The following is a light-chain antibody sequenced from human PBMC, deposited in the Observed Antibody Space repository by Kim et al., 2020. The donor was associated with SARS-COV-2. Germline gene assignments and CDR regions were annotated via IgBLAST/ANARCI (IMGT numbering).Light chain of an antibody. J-gene: IGLJ1*01. V-gene: IGLV1-40*01. CDR2: DNT. Sequence: RVTSACTGSSSNIGAGYAVHWYQQLPGTAPKLLIYDNTNRPSGVPDRFSGSKSGTSASLAITGLQAEDEADYYCQSYDSSLSGYVFGTGTKVTVL. CDR1: SSNIGAGYA. CDR3: QSYDSSLSGYV.